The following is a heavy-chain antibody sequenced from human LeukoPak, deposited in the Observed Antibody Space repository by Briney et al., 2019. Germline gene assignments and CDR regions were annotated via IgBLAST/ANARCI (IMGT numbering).Heavy chain of an antibody. V-gene: IGHV1-46*01. CDR2: INPTGGST. D-gene: IGHD1-26*01. Sequence: ASVKVSCKASGYTLTSYYMHWVRQAPGQGLEWMGLINPTGGSTGYAQKFQGRVTMTRDMSTSTDYMELSSLRSEDTAIYYCARDNSVGDNAWWFDPWGQGTLVTVSS. CDR3: ARDNSVGDNAWWFDP. CDR1: GYTLTSYY. J-gene: IGHJ5*02.